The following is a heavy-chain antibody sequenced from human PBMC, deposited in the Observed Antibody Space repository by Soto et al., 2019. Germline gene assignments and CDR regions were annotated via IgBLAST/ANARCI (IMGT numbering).Heavy chain of an antibody. J-gene: IGHJ4*02. CDR2: ISYDGSNK. Sequence: GGSLRLSCAASGFTFSSYAMHWVRQAPGKGLEWVAVISYDGSNKYYADSVKGRFTISRDNSKNTLYLQMNSLRAEDTAVYYCARAPYSSGWYDYWGQGTLVTVSS. CDR3: ARAPYSSGWYDY. CDR1: GFTFSSYA. D-gene: IGHD6-19*01. V-gene: IGHV3-30-3*01.